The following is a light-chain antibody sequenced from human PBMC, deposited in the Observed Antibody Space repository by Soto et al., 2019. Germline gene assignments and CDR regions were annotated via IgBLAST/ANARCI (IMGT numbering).Light chain of an antibody. Sequence: DIQMTQSPSSLSASVVDIFTFTCRSSQSISSYLNWYQQKPGKAPQLLIYAASSLQSGVPSRFSGGGSGTDFTLTISSLQPEDFATYYCQQTYSTPTFGQGTRLEIK. CDR2: AAS. V-gene: IGKV1-39*01. CDR3: QQTYSTPT. CDR1: QSISSY. J-gene: IGKJ5*01.